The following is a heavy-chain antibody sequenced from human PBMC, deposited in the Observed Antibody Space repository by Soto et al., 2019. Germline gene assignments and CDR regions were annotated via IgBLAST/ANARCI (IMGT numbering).Heavy chain of an antibody. CDR3: ARWGEPDDIVVVVAARGDAFDI. J-gene: IGHJ3*02. CDR2: IYYSGST. CDR1: GGSISSGGYY. D-gene: IGHD2-15*01. V-gene: IGHV4-31*03. Sequence: QVQLQESGPGLVKPSQTLSLTCTVSGGSISSGGYYWSWIRQHPGKGLEWIGYIYYSGSTYYNPSLKSRVTISVDTYKNQFSLKLSSVTAADTAVYYWARWGEPDDIVVVVAARGDAFDIWGQGTMVTVSS.